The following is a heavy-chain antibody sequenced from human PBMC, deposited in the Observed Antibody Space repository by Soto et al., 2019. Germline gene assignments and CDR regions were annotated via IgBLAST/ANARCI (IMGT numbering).Heavy chain of an antibody. Sequence: QVQLVESGGGVVQPGRSLRLSCAASGFTFSSYAMHWVRQAPGKGLEWVAVISYDGSNKYYADSVKGRFTISRDNSKNTLYLQMTSLRDEETAVYYCARDHDYGDRGGDYWGQGTLVTVSS. CDR2: ISYDGSNK. J-gene: IGHJ4*02. CDR1: GFTFSSYA. D-gene: IGHD4-17*01. CDR3: ARDHDYGDRGGDY. V-gene: IGHV3-30-3*01.